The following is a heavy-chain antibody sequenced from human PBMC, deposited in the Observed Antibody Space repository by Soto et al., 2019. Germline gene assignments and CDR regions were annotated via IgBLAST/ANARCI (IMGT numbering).Heavy chain of an antibody. CDR1: RYTFTSYG. V-gene: IGHV1-18*01. CDR3: ARDLGYGGTNWFDP. CDR2: ISAYNGNT. Sequence: GASVKVSCKASRYTFTSYGISWVRQAPGQGLEWMGWISAYNGNTNYAQKLQGRVTMTTDTSTSTAYMELRSLRSDDTAVYYCARDLGYGGTNWFDPWGQGTLVTVSS. J-gene: IGHJ5*02. D-gene: IGHD4-17*01.